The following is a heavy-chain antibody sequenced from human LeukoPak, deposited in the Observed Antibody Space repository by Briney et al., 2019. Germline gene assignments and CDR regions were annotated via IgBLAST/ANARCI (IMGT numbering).Heavy chain of an antibody. CDR3: ARVHQPYSSSGAFDI. CDR2: IYYSGST. J-gene: IGHJ3*02. CDR1: GGSISSYY. D-gene: IGHD6-6*01. Sequence: RTSETLSLTCTVSGGSISSYYWSWIRQPPGKGLEWIGYIYYSGSTNYNPSLKSRVTISVDTSKNQFSLKLSSVTAADTAVYYCARVHQPYSSSGAFDIWGQGTMVTVSS. V-gene: IGHV4-59*01.